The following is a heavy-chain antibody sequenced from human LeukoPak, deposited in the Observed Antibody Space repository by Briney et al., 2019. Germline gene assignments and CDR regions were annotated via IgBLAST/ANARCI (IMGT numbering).Heavy chain of an antibody. D-gene: IGHD2-2*01. V-gene: IGHV5-51*01. J-gene: IGHJ4*02. CDR2: IYPVDSET. Sequence: GESLKISCKDSGSTFTSHWIGWVRQMPGKGLEWMGVIYPVDSETTYSPSFQGQVTISADKSISTAYLQWSSLKASDTAMYYCATPTTGWSSTSCYLLFWGQGTLVTVSS. CDR1: GSTFTSHW. CDR3: ATPTTGWSSTSCYLLF.